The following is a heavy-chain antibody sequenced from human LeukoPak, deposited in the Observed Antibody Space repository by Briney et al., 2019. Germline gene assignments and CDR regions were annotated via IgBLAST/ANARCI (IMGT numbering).Heavy chain of an antibody. CDR1: GNYW. J-gene: IGHJ4*02. CDR3: ARDFDLLWFGELPHYFDY. CDR2: INSDGSWT. D-gene: IGHD3-10*01. Sequence: GGSLRLSCAASGNYWMHWVRQAPGKGLVWVSHINSDGSWTSYAGSVKGRFTISKDNAKNTVYLQMNSLRDEDTAVYYCARDFDLLWFGELPHYFDYWGQGTLVTVSS. V-gene: IGHV3-74*01.